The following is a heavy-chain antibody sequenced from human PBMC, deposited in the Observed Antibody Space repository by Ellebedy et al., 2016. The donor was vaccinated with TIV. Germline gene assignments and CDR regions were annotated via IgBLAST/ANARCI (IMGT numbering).Heavy chain of an antibody. Sequence: GESLKISCKGSGYSFTSYWIGWVRQMPGKGLEWMGIIYPGDSDTRYSPSFQGQVTISADRSIYTAYLQWDSLKASDTAMYYCAKQTWGSPWSVDSWGQGTLVTVSS. D-gene: IGHD7-27*01. J-gene: IGHJ4*02. CDR1: GYSFTSYW. CDR2: IYPGDSDT. V-gene: IGHV5-51*01. CDR3: AKQTWGSPWSVDS.